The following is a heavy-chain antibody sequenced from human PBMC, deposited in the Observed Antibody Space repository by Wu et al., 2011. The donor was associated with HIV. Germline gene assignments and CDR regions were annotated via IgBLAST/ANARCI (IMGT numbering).Heavy chain of an antibody. CDR1: GYTFTSYG. J-gene: IGHJ6*03. V-gene: IGHV1-18*01. CDR2: ISAYNGDT. Sequence: QVQLVQSGAEVKKPGASVKVSCKASGYTFTSYGISWVRQAPGQGLEWMGWISAYNGDTNYAQKLQDRVTMTTDTSTSTAYMELRSLRSNDTAVYYCARESIAARPGPRPYCYYYYYMDVWGKGTTVTVSS. CDR3: ARESIAARPGPRPYCYYYYYMDV. D-gene: IGHD6-6*01.